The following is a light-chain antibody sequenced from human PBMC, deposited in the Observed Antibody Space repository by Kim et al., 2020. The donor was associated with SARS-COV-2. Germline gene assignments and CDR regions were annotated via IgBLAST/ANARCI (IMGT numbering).Light chain of an antibody. J-gene: IGLJ3*02. V-gene: IGLV7-46*01. CDR3: LLSYGGPRV. CDR1: TGPVTSGHY. Sequence: QAVVTQEPSLTVSPGGTVTLTCGSSTGPVTSGHYPFWLQQKPGQAPRTLIYDTTDINSWTPARFSGSLLGGKGALTLSGAQPEDEAEYYCLLSYGGPRVFGGGTKLTVL. CDR2: DTT.